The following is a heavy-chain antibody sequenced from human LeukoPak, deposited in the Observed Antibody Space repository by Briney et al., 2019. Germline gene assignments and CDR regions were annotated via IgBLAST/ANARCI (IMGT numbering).Heavy chain of an antibody. D-gene: IGHD3-10*01. CDR3: ARKGTYYYGSGSYYP. CDR2: INHSGST. CDR1: GGSLSGYY. V-gene: IGHV4-34*01. J-gene: IGHJ5*02. Sequence: SETLSLTCVVYGGSLSGYYWSWIRQPPGKGLEWIGEINHSGSTNYNPSLKSRVTISVDTSKNQFSLKLSSVTAADTAVYYCARKGTYYYGSGSYYPWGQGTLVTVSS.